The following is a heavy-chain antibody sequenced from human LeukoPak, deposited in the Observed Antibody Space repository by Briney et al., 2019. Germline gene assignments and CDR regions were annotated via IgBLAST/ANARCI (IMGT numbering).Heavy chain of an antibody. D-gene: IGHD3-10*01. J-gene: IGHJ4*02. CDR3: ARGGFGSGSHSDH. Sequence: ASVKVSCKASGYTFTSYDINWVRQATGQGLEWMGWMNPNSGDTGYVQKFQGRVTMTRSTSISTAYMELTSLRSEDTAIYYCARGGFGSGSHSDHWGQGTLVTVSS. CDR1: GYTFTSYD. V-gene: IGHV1-8*01. CDR2: MNPNSGDT.